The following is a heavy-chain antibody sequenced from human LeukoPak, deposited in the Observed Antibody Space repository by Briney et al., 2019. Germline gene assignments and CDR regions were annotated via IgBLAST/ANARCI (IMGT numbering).Heavy chain of an antibody. CDR2: MNPNSGNT. Sequence: ASVKVSCKASGYTFTGYYMHWVRQAPGQGLEWMGWMNPNSGNTGYAQKFQGRVTMTRNTSISTAYMELSSLRSEDTAVYYCARWLGSGGDYWGQGTLVTVSS. CDR1: GYTFTGYY. CDR3: ARWLGSGGDY. J-gene: IGHJ4*02. V-gene: IGHV1-8*02. D-gene: IGHD3-10*01.